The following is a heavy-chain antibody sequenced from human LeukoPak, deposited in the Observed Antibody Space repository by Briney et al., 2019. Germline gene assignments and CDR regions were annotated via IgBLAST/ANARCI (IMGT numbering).Heavy chain of an antibody. Sequence: SETLSLTCTVSGGSISSYYWSWIRQPPGKGLEWIRYIYYSGSTNYNPSLKSRVTISVDTSKNQFSLKLSSVTAADTAVYYCARISYSSSWWVLDAFDIWGQGTMVTVSS. V-gene: IGHV4-59*01. J-gene: IGHJ3*02. CDR1: GGSISSYY. CDR3: ARISYSSSWWVLDAFDI. D-gene: IGHD6-13*01. CDR2: IYYSGST.